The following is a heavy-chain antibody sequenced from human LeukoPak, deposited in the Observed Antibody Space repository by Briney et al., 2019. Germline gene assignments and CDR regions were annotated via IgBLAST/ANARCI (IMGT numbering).Heavy chain of an antibody. CDR1: GFTFSSYE. Sequence: GGSLRLSCAASGFTFSSYEMNWVRQAPGKGLEWVSYISSSGSTIYYADSVKGRFTISRDNAKNSLYLQMNSLRAEGTAVYYCARVTAVAPDNAFDIWGQGTMVTVSS. D-gene: IGHD6-19*01. CDR3: ARVTAVAPDNAFDI. CDR2: ISSSGSTI. V-gene: IGHV3-48*03. J-gene: IGHJ3*02.